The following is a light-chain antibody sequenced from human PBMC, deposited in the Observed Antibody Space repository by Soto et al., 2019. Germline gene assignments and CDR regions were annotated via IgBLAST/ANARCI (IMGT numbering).Light chain of an antibody. J-gene: IGKJ1*01. Sequence: DIQMTPAPSPLSASVGDKVTITCRASQSISSWLAWYQQKPGKAPKLLIYDASSLESGVPSRFSGSGSGTEFTLTISSLQPDDFATYYCQQYNSYWTFGQGTKVDIK. V-gene: IGKV1-5*01. CDR2: DAS. CDR1: QSISSW. CDR3: QQYNSYWT.